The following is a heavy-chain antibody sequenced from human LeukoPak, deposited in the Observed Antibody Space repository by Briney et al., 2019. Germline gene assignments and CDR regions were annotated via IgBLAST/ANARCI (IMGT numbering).Heavy chain of an antibody. J-gene: IGHJ6*03. CDR2: IKQDGSEK. Sequence: GGSLRLSCAASGFTFSSYWMSWVRQAPGKGLEWVANIKQDGSEKYYVDSVKGRFTISRDNAKNSLYLLMNSLRAEDTAVYYCARAQVVSAAAYYYYMDVWGKGTTVTVSS. CDR1: GFTFSSYW. CDR3: ARAQVVSAAAYYYYMDV. D-gene: IGHD2-2*01. V-gene: IGHV3-7*04.